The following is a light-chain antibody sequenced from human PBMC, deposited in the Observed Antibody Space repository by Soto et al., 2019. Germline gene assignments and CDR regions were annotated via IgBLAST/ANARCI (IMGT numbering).Light chain of an antibody. Sequence: IQMPQSPSTLSASVGDRVTITCRASQSVTNWLAWYQQKPGKAPNLLIYDASRLQSGIPSRFSGSGSGTEFTLTISSLQPDDFATYYCQQYTTYPYTFGQGTKLEIK. CDR3: QQYTTYPYT. CDR1: QSVTNW. J-gene: IGKJ2*01. V-gene: IGKV1-5*01. CDR2: DAS.